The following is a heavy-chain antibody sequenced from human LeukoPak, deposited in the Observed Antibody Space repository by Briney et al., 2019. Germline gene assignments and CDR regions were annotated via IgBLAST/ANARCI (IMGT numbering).Heavy chain of an antibody. CDR2: IWYDGSKK. J-gene: IGHJ4*02. Sequence: GGTLSLSCAASGFTFSNHGFHWIRQAPGKGLEWVALIWYDGSKKFYADFVNGRITISRDDSRNTLYLQMNSLRAEDTAVYYCARDLGNFGIGTSYFDYWGQGTLVIVSS. D-gene: IGHD4-23*01. CDR1: GFTFSNHG. CDR3: ARDLGNFGIGTSYFDY. V-gene: IGHV3-33*08.